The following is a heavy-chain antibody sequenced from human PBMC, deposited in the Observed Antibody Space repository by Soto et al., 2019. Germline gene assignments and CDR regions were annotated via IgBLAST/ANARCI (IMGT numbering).Heavy chain of an antibody. D-gene: IGHD3-10*01. CDR3: ARNDSGSKNSDY. V-gene: IGHV4-31*03. CDR1: DGSISSGGYY. J-gene: IGHJ4*02. CDR2: ISDNGRP. Sequence: QVQLQESGPGLVKPSQTLSLTCSVSDGSISSGGYYWSWIRLHPGKGLEWIGYISDNGRPYYNPSLKSRVTISEDRPKNQFYLRLRSVTAADTAVYYCARNDSGSKNSDYWGQGTLFTVSS.